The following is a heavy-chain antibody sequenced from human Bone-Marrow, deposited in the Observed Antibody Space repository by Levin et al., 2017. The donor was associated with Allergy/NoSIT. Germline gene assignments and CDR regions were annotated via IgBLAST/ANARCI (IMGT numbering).Heavy chain of an antibody. D-gene: IGHD3-16*02. Sequence: ASVKVSCKASGYTFTGYYMHWVRQAPGQGLEWMGRINPNSGGTNYAQKFQGRVTMTRDTSISTAYMELSRLRSDDTAVYYCARALGYYDYIWGSYLDYWGQGTLVTVSS. J-gene: IGHJ4*02. V-gene: IGHV1-2*06. CDR3: ARALGYYDYIWGSYLDY. CDR1: GYTFTGYY. CDR2: INPNSGGT.